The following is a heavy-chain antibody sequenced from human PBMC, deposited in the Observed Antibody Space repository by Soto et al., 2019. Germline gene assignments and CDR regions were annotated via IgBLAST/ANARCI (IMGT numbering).Heavy chain of an antibody. D-gene: IGHD3-16*01. CDR2: LWSNGRNQ. CDR3: VRERGPFDAFDI. CDR1: GLTFSTCG. V-gene: IGHV3-33*01. J-gene: IGHJ3*02. Sequence: PGGSLRLSCTASGLTFSTCGMHWVRQAPGKGLEWVTVLWSNGRNQYYADSVKGRFTFSRDDSENTLYLQMNSLRAEDTAVYYCVRERGPFDAFDIWGQGTMVTVSS.